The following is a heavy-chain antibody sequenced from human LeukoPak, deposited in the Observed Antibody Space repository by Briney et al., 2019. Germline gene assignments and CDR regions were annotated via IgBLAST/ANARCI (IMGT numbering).Heavy chain of an antibody. Sequence: ASVKVSCKASGYTFTGYYMHWVRQAPGQGLEWMGRINPNSGGTNYAQKFQGRVTMTRDTSISTAYMELSRLRSDDTAVYYCARGPLNYYYGMDVWGQGTTVTVSS. J-gene: IGHJ6*02. V-gene: IGHV1-2*06. CDR1: GYTFTGYY. CDR2: INPNSGGT. CDR3: ARGPLNYYYGMDV.